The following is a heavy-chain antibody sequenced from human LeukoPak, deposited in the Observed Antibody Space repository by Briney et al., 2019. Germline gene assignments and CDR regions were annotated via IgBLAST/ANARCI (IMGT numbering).Heavy chain of an antibody. CDR3: ARGFQQYYYGSGSYGGTWFDP. D-gene: IGHD3-10*01. CDR2: INHSGST. CDR1: GGSISSYY. J-gene: IGHJ5*02. V-gene: IGHV4-34*01. Sequence: SETLSLTCTVSGGSISSYYWSWIRQPPGKGLEWIGEINHSGSTNYNPSLKSRVTISVDTSKNQFSLKLSSVTAADTAVYYCARGFQQYYYGSGSYGGTWFDPWGQGTLVTVSS.